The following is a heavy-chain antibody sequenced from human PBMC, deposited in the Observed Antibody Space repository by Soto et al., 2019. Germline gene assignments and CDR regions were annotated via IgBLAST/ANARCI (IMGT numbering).Heavy chain of an antibody. CDR1: GFTFSNAW. V-gene: IGHV3-15*01. Sequence: GGSLRLSCAASGFTFSNAWMSWVRQAPGKGLEWVGRIKSKTDGVTTDYAAPVKGRFTISRDDSKNTLYLQMNSLKTEDTAVYYCTTDSSKTGTKAWFDPWGQGTLVTVSS. CDR3: TTDSSKTGTKAWFDP. J-gene: IGHJ5*02. D-gene: IGHD1-7*01. CDR2: IKSKTDGVTT.